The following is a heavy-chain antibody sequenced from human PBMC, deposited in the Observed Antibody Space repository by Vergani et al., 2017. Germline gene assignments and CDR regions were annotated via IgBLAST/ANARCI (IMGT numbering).Heavy chain of an antibody. D-gene: IGHD2-15*01. Sequence: QVQLVESGGGVVQPGGSLRLSCAASGFTFTNYGMHWVRQAPGKGLEWVAFTRYDGIVEYYGDSVRGRFTISRDNSKNTLYLQMNRLRPEDTAVYYCATAGAECWRGASCYDVFQYGGQGTLVNV. V-gene: IGHV3-30*02. CDR3: ATAGAECWRGASCYDVFQY. CDR1: GFTFTNYG. J-gene: IGHJ4*02. CDR2: TRYDGIVE.